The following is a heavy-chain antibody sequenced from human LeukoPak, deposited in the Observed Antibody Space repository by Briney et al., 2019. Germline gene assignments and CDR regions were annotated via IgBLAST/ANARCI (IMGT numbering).Heavy chain of an antibody. J-gene: IGHJ4*02. D-gene: IGHD5-18*01. CDR2: ISYNSGSL. V-gene: IGHV3-9*01. Sequence: PGGSLRLSCAASGFTFGDHAMHWVRQAPGKGLEWVSGISYNSGSLGYADSVRGRFTISRDNAKESLSLQMNSLTPEDTAVYFCAKVGTVSLESWGQGTLVTVSS. CDR1: GFTFGDHA. CDR3: AKVGTVSLES.